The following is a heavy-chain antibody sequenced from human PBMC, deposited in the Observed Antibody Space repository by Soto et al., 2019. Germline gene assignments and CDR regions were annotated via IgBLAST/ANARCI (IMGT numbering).Heavy chain of an antibody. J-gene: IGHJ6*02. CDR3: AREGLELRFYYYGMDV. Sequence: PGGSLRLSCAASGFTFSSYSMNWVRQAPGKGLEWVSSISSSSSYIYYADSVKGRFTISRDNAKNSLYLQMNSLRAEDTAVYYCAREGLELRFYYYGMDVWGQGTTVTVSS. D-gene: IGHD1-7*01. CDR2: ISSSSSYI. V-gene: IGHV3-21*01. CDR1: GFTFSSYS.